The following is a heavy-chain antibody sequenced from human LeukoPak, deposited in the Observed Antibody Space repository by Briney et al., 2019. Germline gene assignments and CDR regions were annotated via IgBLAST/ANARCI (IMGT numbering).Heavy chain of an antibody. CDR1: GGSISSDAYD. J-gene: IGHJ4*02. D-gene: IGHD3-22*01. CDR3: ATTGYYYDSSPY. CDR2: IYYSGST. Sequence: PSETLSLTCTVSGGSISSDAYDWGWIRQPPGKGLEWIGSIYYSGSTYYNSALKSRVTISVDMSKNQFPLKLGSVTAADTAVYYCATTGYYYDSSPYWGQGTLVTVSS. V-gene: IGHV4-39*06.